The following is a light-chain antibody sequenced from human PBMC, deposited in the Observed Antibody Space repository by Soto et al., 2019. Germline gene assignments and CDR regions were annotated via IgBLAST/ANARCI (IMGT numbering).Light chain of an antibody. V-gene: IGLV2-14*03. J-gene: IGLJ1*01. CDR1: SSDIGAYDY. CDR2: DVS. CDR3: SSCADSSARDYV. Sequence: QSALTQPASVSGSPGQSITISCTGTSSDIGAYDYVSWYQQHPGGVPKLLIYDVSSRPSGVSSRFSGYKSGNTASLTISGLQADDESDYYCSSCADSSARDYVFGGGTKVTVL.